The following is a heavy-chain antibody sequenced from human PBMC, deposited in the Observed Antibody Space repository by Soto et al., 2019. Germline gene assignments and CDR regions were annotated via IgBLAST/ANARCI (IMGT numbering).Heavy chain of an antibody. D-gene: IGHD2-15*01. V-gene: IGHV5-51*01. Sequence: GESLKISCKGSGYSFTSYWIGWVRQMPGKGLEWMGIIYPGDSGTRYSPSFQGQVTISADKSISTAYLQWSSLKASDTAMYYCARPKSPKGIELDYWGQGTQVTVSS. J-gene: IGHJ4*02. CDR2: IYPGDSGT. CDR1: GYSFTSYW. CDR3: ARPKSPKGIELDY.